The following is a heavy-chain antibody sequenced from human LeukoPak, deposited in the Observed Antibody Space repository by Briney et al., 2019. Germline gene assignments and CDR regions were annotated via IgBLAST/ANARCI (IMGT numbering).Heavy chain of an antibody. Sequence: PGGSLRLSCAASGFTFSHYAMHWVRQAPGKGLEYVSAISSNGGSTYYANSVKGRFTISRDNAKNSLYLQMNSLRVEDTAVYYCVRADAKKTAMVDYWGRGTLVAVSS. J-gene: IGHJ4*02. CDR1: GFTFSHYA. CDR2: ISSNGGST. D-gene: IGHD5-18*01. V-gene: IGHV3-64*01. CDR3: VRADAKKTAMVDY.